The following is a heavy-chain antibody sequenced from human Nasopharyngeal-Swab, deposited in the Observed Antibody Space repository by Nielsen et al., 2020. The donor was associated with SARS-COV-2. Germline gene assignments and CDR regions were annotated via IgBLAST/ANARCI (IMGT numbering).Heavy chain of an antibody. J-gene: IGHJ5*02. CDR2: IIPVFGTP. CDR3: AKVRTNYGMGLNGALDP. CDR1: GSTFRNSG. V-gene: IGHV1-69*13. Sequence: SVKVSCKSSGSTFRNSGFSWVRQAPGQGLEWMGGIIPVFGTPLYAQKFQGRVTISADESTTTTYMELSSLRSQDTAVYYCAKVRTNYGMGLNGALDPWGQGTLVTVSS. D-gene: IGHD4-17*01.